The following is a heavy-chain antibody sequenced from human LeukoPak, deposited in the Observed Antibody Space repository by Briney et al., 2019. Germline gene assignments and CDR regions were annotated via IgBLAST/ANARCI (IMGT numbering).Heavy chain of an antibody. D-gene: IGHD3-10*01. CDR1: GGSISSYY. J-gene: IGHJ4*02. CDR2: IYYSGST. V-gene: IGHV4-59*01. Sequence: SETLSLTCTVSGGSISSYYWSWIRQPPGKGLEWIGYIYYSGSTNYNPSLKSRVTISVDTSKNQFSLKLSSVTAADTAAYYCARDYYGSGSYFDYWGQGTLVTVSS. CDR3: ARDYYGSGSYFDY.